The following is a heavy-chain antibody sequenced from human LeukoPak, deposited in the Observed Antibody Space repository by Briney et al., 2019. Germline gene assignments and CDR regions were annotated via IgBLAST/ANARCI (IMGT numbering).Heavy chain of an antibody. V-gene: IGHV3-30*03. CDR1: GFTVNNNY. J-gene: IGHJ4*02. CDR3: AAGGYQLLYCWFDY. D-gene: IGHD2-2*02. CDR2: ISYDGSNK. Sequence: PGGSLRLSCAASGFTVNNNYMSWVRQAPGKGLEWVAVISYDGSNKYYADSVKGRFTISRDNSKNTLYLQMNSLRAEDTAVYYCAAGGYQLLYCWFDYWGQGTLVTVSS.